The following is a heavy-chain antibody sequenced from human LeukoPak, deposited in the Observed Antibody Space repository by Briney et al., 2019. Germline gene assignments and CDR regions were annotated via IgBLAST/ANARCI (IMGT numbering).Heavy chain of an antibody. J-gene: IGHJ4*02. D-gene: IGHD6-19*01. V-gene: IGHV3-23*01. Sequence: PGGSLRLSCAASGFTFSSYAMSWVRQAPGKGLEWVSAISGSGGSTYYADSVKGRFAISRDNSKNTLYLQMNSLRAEDTAVYYCAKVGSSGWYWLDYWGQGTLVTVSS. CDR3: AKVGSSGWYWLDY. CDR1: GFTFSSYA. CDR2: ISGSGGST.